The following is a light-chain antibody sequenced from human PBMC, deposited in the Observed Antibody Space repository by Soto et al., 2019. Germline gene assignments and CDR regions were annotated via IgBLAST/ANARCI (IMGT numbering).Light chain of an antibody. CDR1: RSISTY. CDR3: QQYVASPYT. J-gene: IGKJ2*01. V-gene: IGKV3-20*01. Sequence: ETVLTQSPATLSLSPGERATLSCRASRSISTYLAWYQQKPGQAPRLLIYDASSRATGIPDRFSASGSGTDFTLTISSLEPEDFAVYYCQQYVASPYTFGQGTKV. CDR2: DAS.